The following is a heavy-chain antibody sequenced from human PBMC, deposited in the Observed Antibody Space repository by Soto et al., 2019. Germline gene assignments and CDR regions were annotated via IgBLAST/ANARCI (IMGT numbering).Heavy chain of an antibody. V-gene: IGHV4-59*01. CDR3: ARAEGYCSGGSCYSWDYYYGMDV. J-gene: IGHJ6*02. Sequence: SETLSLTCTVSGGSISSYYWSWIRQPPGKGLEWIGYIYYSGSTNYNPSLKSRVTISVDTSKNQFSLKLSSVTAVDTAVYYCARAEGYCSGGSCYSWDYYYGMDVWGQGTTVTVSS. D-gene: IGHD2-15*01. CDR2: IYYSGST. CDR1: GGSISSYY.